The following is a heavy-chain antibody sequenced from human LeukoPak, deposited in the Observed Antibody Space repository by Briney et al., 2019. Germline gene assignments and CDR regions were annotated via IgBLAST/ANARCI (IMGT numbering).Heavy chain of an antibody. J-gene: IGHJ4*02. CDR2: ISGSGTRT. V-gene: IGHV3-23*01. CDR1: GFTFSGYA. CDR3: AKSSIGSSIWLLDY. D-gene: IGHD6-13*01. Sequence: GGSLRLSCAASGFTFSGYAMSWVRQAPGKGLEWVSGISGSGTRTYYADSVKGRFTISRDNSKNTLYLQMNSLRADDTALYYCAKSSIGSSIWLLDYRGQGTLVTVSS.